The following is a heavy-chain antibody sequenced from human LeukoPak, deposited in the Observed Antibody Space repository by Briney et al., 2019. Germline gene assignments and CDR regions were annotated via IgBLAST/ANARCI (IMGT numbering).Heavy chain of an antibody. CDR1: GGSISSGGYS. J-gene: IGHJ4*02. Sequence: SQTLSLTCAVSGGSISSGGYSWSWIRQPPGKGLEWIGYIYHSGSTYYNPSLKSRVTISVDRSKNQFSLKLSSVTAADTAVYYCARVDKGQLATVVDCWGQGTLVTVSS. CDR2: IYHSGST. CDR3: ARVDKGQLATVVDC. D-gene: IGHD1-1*01. V-gene: IGHV4-30-2*01.